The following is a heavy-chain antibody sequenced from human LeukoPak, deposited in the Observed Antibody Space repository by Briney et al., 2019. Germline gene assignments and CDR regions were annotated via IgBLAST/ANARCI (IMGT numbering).Heavy chain of an antibody. CDR2: ISIDGSYT. Sequence: GGSLRLSCAASGFTFSSYWMHWVRQAPGKGLVWVSRISIDGSYTSYADSVKGRFTISRDNAKNSLYLQMNSLRAEDTAVYYCARSGGANYYDSSTPPGYWGQGTLVTVSS. V-gene: IGHV3-74*01. J-gene: IGHJ4*02. CDR3: ARSGGANYYDSSTPPGY. D-gene: IGHD3-22*01. CDR1: GFTFSSYW.